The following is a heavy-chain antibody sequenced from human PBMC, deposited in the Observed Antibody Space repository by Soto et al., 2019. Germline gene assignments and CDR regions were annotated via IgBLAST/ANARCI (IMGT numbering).Heavy chain of an antibody. Sequence: EVQLLESGGGLVKPGGSLRLACAASGFNFRSYGLSWVLQAPGKGLEGGSDISGSGSVTNYADSVKGRCTISRDNSNYTLTPQMDSLRAEDTVVYYGATGGVAAARGDFANRGHVARGSDSS. J-gene: IGHJ4*01. CDR2: ISGSGSVT. CDR3: ATGGVAAARGDFAN. V-gene: IGHV3-23*01. CDR1: GFNFRSYG. D-gene: IGHD6-13*01.